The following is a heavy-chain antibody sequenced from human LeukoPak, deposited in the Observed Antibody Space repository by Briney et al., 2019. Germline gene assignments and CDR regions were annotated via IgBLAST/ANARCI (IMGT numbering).Heavy chain of an antibody. D-gene: IGHD6-19*01. CDR3: ARVRGIAVAGTIDY. Sequence: GGSLRLSCAASGFNFSSYAMHWVRQAPGKGLERVAVISYDGSNKYYADSVKGRFTISRDNSKNTLYLQMNSLRAEDTAVYYCARVRGIAVAGTIDYWGQGTLVTVSS. V-gene: IGHV3-30*04. CDR1: GFNFSSYA. CDR2: ISYDGSNK. J-gene: IGHJ4*02.